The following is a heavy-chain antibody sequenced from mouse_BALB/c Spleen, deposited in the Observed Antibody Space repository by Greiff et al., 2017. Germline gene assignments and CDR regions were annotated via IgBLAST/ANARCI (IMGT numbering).Heavy chain of an antibody. Sequence: EVKVVESGGGLVQPGGSRKLSCAASGFTFSSFGMHWVRQAPEKGLEWVAYISSGSSTIYYADTVKGRFTISRDNPKNTLFLQMTSLRSEDTAMYYCAREGYGNYGAMDYWGQGTSVTVSS. CDR3: AREGYGNYGAMDY. J-gene: IGHJ4*01. V-gene: IGHV5-17*02. CDR2: ISSGSSTI. CDR1: GFTFSSFG. D-gene: IGHD2-10*02.